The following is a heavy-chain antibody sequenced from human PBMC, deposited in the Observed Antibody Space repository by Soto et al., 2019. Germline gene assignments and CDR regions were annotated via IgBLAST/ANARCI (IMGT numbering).Heavy chain of an antibody. D-gene: IGHD3-9*01. CDR3: ARANFDWLLSTPYYYYYYGMDV. V-gene: IGHV1-69*13. CDR1: GGTFSSYA. CDR2: IIPIFGTA. J-gene: IGHJ6*02. Sequence: ASVKVSCKASGGTFSSYAISWVRQAPGQGLEWMGGIIPIFGTANYAQKFQGRVTITADESTSTAYMELSSLRSEDTAVYYCARANFDWLLSTPYYYYYYGMDVWRQGTTVTVSS.